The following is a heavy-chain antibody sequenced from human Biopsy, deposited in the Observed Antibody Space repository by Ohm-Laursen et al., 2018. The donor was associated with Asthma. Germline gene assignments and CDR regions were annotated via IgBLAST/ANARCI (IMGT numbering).Heavy chain of an antibody. CDR3: ARTYFDFLTGQVHDAFAM. CDR2: LNAANGNT. Sequence: ASVTVSCKDSGYTFINYAIHWARQAPGHSLEWMGWLNAANGNTKYSQKFQGRLTISRDTSASTAYMDLSSLRSEDTAVYYCARTYFDFLTGQVHDAFAMWGQGTMVTVSS. J-gene: IGHJ3*02. CDR1: GYTFINYA. V-gene: IGHV1-3*01. D-gene: IGHD3-9*01.